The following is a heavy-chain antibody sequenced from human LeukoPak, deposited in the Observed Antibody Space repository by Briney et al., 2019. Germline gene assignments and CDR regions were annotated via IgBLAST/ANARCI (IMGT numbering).Heavy chain of an antibody. D-gene: IGHD3-22*01. Sequence: GGSLRLSCAASGATFSTYDMHWVRQAPGKGLEWVAVISYDGSDKFYADSVKGRFTISRDNSRNTLFLQTNSLRAEDTAVYFCAATVRHYSDSGGQLHHWGQGTLVTVSS. V-gene: IGHV3-30*01. CDR2: ISYDGSDK. CDR3: AATVRHYSDSGGQLHH. CDR1: GATFSTYD. J-gene: IGHJ1*01.